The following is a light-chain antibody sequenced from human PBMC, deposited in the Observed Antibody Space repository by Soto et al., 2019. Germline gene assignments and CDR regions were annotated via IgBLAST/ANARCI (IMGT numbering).Light chain of an antibody. V-gene: IGKV1-5*01. CDR2: DAS. Sequence: DIQLTQSPSTLSASVGDRVTITCRARQSISYWLAWYQQKPGKAPKLLISDASSLKSGVPSRFRGSGSGTEFTLTITSLQPDDFATYYCQQYNSYSWLTFGGGTKVEIK. CDR1: QSISYW. J-gene: IGKJ4*01. CDR3: QQYNSYSWLT.